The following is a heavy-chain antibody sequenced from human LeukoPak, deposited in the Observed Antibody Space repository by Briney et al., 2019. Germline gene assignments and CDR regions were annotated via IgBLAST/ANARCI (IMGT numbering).Heavy chain of an antibody. CDR1: GYTFTSYG. CDR3: ARVYYDFWSGYSRHFDY. D-gene: IGHD3-3*01. J-gene: IGHJ4*02. V-gene: IGHV1-18*01. CDR2: ISAYNGNT. Sequence: ASVKVSCKASGYTFTSYGISWVRQAPGQGLEWMGWISAYNGNTNYAQKLQGRVTMTRNTSISTAYMELSSLRSEDTAVYYCARVYYDFWSGYSRHFDYWGQGTLVTVSS.